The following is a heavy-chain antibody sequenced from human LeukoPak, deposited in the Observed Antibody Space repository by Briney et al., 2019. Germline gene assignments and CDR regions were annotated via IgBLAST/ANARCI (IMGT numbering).Heavy chain of an antibody. CDR1: GGTFSSYA. V-gene: IGHV1-69*13. CDR3: ARSYYDSSGYYYLGDFDY. CDR2: VIPIFGTA. J-gene: IGHJ4*02. Sequence: ASVKVSCKASGGTFSSYAISWVRQAPGQGLEWMGGVIPIFGTANYAQKFQGRVTITADESTSTAYMELSSLRSEDTAVYYCARSYYDSSGYYYLGDFDYWGQGTLVTVSS. D-gene: IGHD3-22*01.